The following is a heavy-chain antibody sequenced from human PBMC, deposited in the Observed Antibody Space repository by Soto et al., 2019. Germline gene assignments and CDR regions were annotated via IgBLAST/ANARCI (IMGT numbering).Heavy chain of an antibody. V-gene: IGHV3-23*01. D-gene: IGHD3-22*01. CDR2: ISFSGGNT. CDR1: GFTFSNSA. Sequence: GGSLRLSCVTSGFTFSNSAMSWVRQAPGKGLEWVSFISFSGGNTYYADSVKGRFTISGDNSKNTLYLQMNSLRAEDTSAFYCPKAKLRDNTGYVFEYWGQGPLVTVSS. CDR3: PKAKLRDNTGYVFEY. J-gene: IGHJ4*02.